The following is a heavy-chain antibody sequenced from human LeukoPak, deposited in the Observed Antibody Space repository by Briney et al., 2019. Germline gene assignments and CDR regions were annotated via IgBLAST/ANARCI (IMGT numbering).Heavy chain of an antibody. Sequence: ASVKVSCKVSGYTLTELSMHWVRQAPGKGLEWMGGFDPEDGETIYAQKFQGRVTMTEDTSTDTAYMELSSLRSEDTAVYYCATRGGYCSSTSCSWNWFDPWGQGTLVTVSS. J-gene: IGHJ5*02. D-gene: IGHD2-2*01. V-gene: IGHV1-24*01. CDR3: ATRGGYCSSTSCSWNWFDP. CDR2: FDPEDGET. CDR1: GYTLTELS.